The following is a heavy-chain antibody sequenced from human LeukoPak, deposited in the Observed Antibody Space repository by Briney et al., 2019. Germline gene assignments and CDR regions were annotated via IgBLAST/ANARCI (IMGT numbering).Heavy chain of an antibody. CDR1: GFTFSSYA. J-gene: IGHJ6*03. D-gene: IGHD2-15*01. CDR3: ARSGTATPLYYYYYMDV. V-gene: IGHV3-30*01. CDR2: ISYDGSNK. Sequence: GGSLRLSCAASGFTFSSYAMHWVRQAPGKGLERVAVISYDGSNKYYADSVKGRFTISRDNSKNTLYLQMNSLRAEDTAVYYCARSGTATPLYYYYYMDVWGKGTTVTVSS.